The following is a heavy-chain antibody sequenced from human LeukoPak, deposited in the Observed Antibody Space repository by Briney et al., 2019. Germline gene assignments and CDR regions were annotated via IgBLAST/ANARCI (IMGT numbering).Heavy chain of an antibody. V-gene: IGHV4-4*02. CDR3: AREASRTDIVVVPAARDTNYYYYYGMDV. CDR2: IYHSGST. Sequence: SETLSLTCAVSGGSISSSNWWSWVRQPPGKGLEWIGEIYHSGSTNYNPSLKSRVTISVDKSKNQFSLKLSSVTAADTAVYYCAREASRTDIVVVPAARDTNYYYYYGMDVWGQGTTVTVSS. D-gene: IGHD2-2*01. J-gene: IGHJ6*02. CDR1: GGSISSSNW.